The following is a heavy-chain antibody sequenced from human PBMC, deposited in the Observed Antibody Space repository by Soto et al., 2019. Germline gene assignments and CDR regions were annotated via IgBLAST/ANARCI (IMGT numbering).Heavy chain of an antibody. V-gene: IGHV1-46*01. Sequence: QVQLVQSGAEVKKPGASVKVSCKASGYTFTSYYMHWVRQAPGQGLEWMGIINPSGGSTSYAQKFQGRVTMTRDTSASRVYMELSSLRSEDTAVYYCEREGGTGDTYDFDYWGQGTLVTVSS. CDR3: EREGGTGDTYDFDY. J-gene: IGHJ4*02. CDR2: INPSGGST. D-gene: IGHD7-27*01. CDR1: GYTFTSYY.